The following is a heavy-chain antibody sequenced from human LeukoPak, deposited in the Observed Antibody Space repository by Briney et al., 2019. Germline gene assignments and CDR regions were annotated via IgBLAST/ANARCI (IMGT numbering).Heavy chain of an antibody. CDR3: AVFPRIPAIPYFYYMDV. D-gene: IGHD2-2*01. Sequence: PSETLSLTCAVYGGSFSGYYWSWIRQPPGKGLEWIGEINHSGSTNYNPSLKSRVTISVDTSKNQFSLKLSSVTAADTALYYCAVFPRIPAIPYFYYMDVWGKGTTVTVSS. CDR1: GGSFSGYY. J-gene: IGHJ6*03. V-gene: IGHV4-34*01. CDR2: INHSGST.